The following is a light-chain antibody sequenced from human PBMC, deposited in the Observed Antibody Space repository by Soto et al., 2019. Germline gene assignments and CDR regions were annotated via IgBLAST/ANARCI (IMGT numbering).Light chain of an antibody. J-gene: IGKJ2*01. V-gene: IGKV3-20*01. CDR3: QQYGSSPYA. CDR1: QSVSNNY. Sequence: IVLTQSPGTLSLSAGERATLSCRASQSVSNNYLAWYQQRLGQAPRLLIHGASIRATGIPDRFSGSGSGTDFTLTISRLEPEDFAVYYCQQYGSSPYAFGQGTKVEIK. CDR2: GAS.